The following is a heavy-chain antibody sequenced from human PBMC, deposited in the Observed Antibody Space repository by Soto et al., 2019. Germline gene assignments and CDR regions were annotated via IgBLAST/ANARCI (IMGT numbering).Heavy chain of an antibody. Sequence: PGGSLRLSCAASGFTFSSYAMSWVRQAPGKGLEWVSAISGSGGSTYYADSVKGRFTISRDNSKNTLYLQMNSLRAEDTAVYYCAKGYYYDSSGYTEGFAFDIWGQGTMVTVSS. J-gene: IGHJ3*02. D-gene: IGHD3-22*01. CDR2: ISGSGGST. CDR1: GFTFSSYA. V-gene: IGHV3-23*01. CDR3: AKGYYYDSSGYTEGFAFDI.